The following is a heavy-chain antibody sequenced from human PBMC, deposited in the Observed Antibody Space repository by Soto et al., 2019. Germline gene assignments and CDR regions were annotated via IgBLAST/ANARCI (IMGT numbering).Heavy chain of an antibody. V-gene: IGHV1-69*12. CDR3: ARHYCGGDCYPNYYYHGMDV. J-gene: IGHJ6*02. CDR2: IIPLFGTT. CDR1: GGTFSSYG. Sequence: QVQLVQSGAEVKKPGSSVKVSCKASGGTFSSYGISWVRQAPGQGLEWMGGIIPLFGTTNYAQKFQGRVTITADESTSTAYMELSSLRSEDTAVYYCARHYCGGDCYPNYYYHGMDVWGQGTTVTVSS. D-gene: IGHD2-21*02.